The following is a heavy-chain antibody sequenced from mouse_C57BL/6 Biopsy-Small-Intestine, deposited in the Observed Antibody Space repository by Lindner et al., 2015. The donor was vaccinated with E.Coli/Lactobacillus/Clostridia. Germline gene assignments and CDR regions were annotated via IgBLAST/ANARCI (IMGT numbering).Heavy chain of an antibody. CDR2: IRNKSSNYAT. Sequence: QLQESGGGLVQPKGSLKLSCAASGFTFKTYAMHWVRQAPGTGLEWAARIRNKSSNYATYYADSVKDRFTISRDDSQSMVYLQMNNLKTEDSAMYYCVRNWDGFAYWGQGTLVTVSA. CDR1: GFTFKTYA. D-gene: IGHD4-1*01. V-gene: IGHV10-3*01. CDR3: VRNWDGFAY. J-gene: IGHJ3*01.